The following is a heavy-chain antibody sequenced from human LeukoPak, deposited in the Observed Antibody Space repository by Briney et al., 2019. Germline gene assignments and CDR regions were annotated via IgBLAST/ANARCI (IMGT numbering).Heavy chain of an antibody. D-gene: IGHD1-26*01. CDR3: ARRWEPDY. V-gene: IGHV3-21*01. Sequence: RSGGSLRLSCAASGFTFSSYSMNWVRQAPGKGLGWVSSISSSSSYIYYADSVKGRFTISRDNSKNTLYLQMNSLRAEDTAVYYCARRWEPDYWGQGTLVTVSS. CDR1: GFTFSSYS. CDR2: ISSSSSYI. J-gene: IGHJ4*02.